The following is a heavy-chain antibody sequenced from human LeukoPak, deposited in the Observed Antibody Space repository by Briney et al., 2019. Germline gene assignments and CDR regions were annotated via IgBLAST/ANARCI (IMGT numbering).Heavy chain of an antibody. CDR2: IYYSGST. CDR1: GGSISSSSYY. V-gene: IGHV4-39*07. CDR3: ARQIYYYFDY. D-gene: IGHD5-12*01. J-gene: IGHJ4*02. Sequence: SETLSLTCTVSGGSISSSSYYWGWIRQPPGKGLEWIGSIYYSGSTYYNPSLKSRVTISVDTPKNQFSLKLSSVTAADTAVYYCARQIYYYFDYWGQGTLVTVSS.